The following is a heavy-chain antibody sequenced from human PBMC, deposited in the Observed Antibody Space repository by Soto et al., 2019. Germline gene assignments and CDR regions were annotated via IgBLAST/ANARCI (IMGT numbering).Heavy chain of an antibody. CDR1: GGSISSYY. V-gene: IGHV4-59*01. CDR2: IYYSGST. Sequence: SETLSLTCTVSGGSISSYYWSWIRQPPGKGLEWIGYIYYSGSTSYNPSLKSRVTISLDTSKNQFSLNLSSVTAADTAVYYCAREVSNSFYYWGQGTLVTVSS. CDR3: AREVSNSFYY. J-gene: IGHJ4*02. D-gene: IGHD4-4*01.